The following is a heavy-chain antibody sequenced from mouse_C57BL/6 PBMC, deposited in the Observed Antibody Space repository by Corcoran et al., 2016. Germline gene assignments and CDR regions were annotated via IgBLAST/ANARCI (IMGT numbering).Heavy chain of an antibody. CDR3: ARDYGISPWFAY. D-gene: IGHD1-1*01. V-gene: IGHV3-6*01. CDR1: GYSITSGYN. J-gene: IGHJ3*01. CDR2: ISFDGSN. Sequence: DVQLQESGPGLVKPSQSLSLTCSVTGYSITSGYNWNWIRQFPVNKLEWMGYISFDGSNNYNPSLKNRISITRDTSKNHFFLKLNSVTTEDTATYYCARDYGISPWFAYWGQGTLVTVSA.